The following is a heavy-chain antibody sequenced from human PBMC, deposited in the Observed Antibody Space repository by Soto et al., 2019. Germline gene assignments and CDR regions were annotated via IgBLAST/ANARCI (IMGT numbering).Heavy chain of an antibody. CDR3: ARGEIAVEYGMDV. CDR1: GYTFTRYY. V-gene: IGHV1-2*04. D-gene: IGHD6-19*01. CDR2: INSISGGR. J-gene: IGHJ6*02. Sequence: ASVQVSCMASGYTFTRYYMHSVRQPPEEGVEWMGWINSISGGRSYAKKFQGWVSMTRNTSISTAYMELSRMRSDDTAVYSCARGEIAVEYGMDVWGQGTMVTVSS.